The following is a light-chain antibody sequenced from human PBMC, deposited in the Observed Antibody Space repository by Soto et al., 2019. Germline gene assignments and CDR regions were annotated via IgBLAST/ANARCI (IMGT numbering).Light chain of an antibody. V-gene: IGLV2-14*01. CDR3: TSFTGSSTPVV. CDR1: SSDVGAYNY. CDR2: EVN. Sequence: QSALTQPASVSGFPGQSITISCTGTSSDVGAYNYVSWYQQHPGKAPKLMLYEVNSRPSGVSSRFSGSKSGNTASLTISGLQGEDEADYYCTSFTGSSTPVVFGGGTKLTGL. J-gene: IGLJ2*01.